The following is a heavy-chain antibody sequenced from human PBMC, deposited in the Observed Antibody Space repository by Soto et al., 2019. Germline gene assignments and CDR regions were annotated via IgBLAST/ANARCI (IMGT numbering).Heavy chain of an antibody. D-gene: IGHD2-15*01. J-gene: IGHJ6*02. V-gene: IGHV1-18*01. CDR2: ISAYNGNT. CDR3: ARDCSGGSCANPALDYYYGMDV. CDR1: GYTFTSYG. Sequence: QVQLVQSGAEVKKPGASVKVSCKASGYTFTSYGISWVRQAPGQGLEWMGWISAYNGNTNYAQKLQGRVTMTTDTSTSTADMELRSLRSDATAVYYRARDCSGGSCANPALDYYYGMDVWGQGTTVTVSS.